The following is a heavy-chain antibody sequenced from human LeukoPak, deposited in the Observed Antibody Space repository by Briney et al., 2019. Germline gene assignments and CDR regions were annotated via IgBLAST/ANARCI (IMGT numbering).Heavy chain of an antibody. CDR1: GFTYGSYA. V-gene: IGHV3-23*01. D-gene: IGHD3-16*02. Sequence: GGSLRLSCAASGFTYGSYAMSWVRQVPGKGLGWVSAIGGSGGSTYYADSVKGRFTISRDNSKNTLYLQMSSLRVEDTAVYYCAKWRYYDFVWGSHRSYYFDYWGQGTLVTVSS. CDR2: IGGSGGST. CDR3: AKWRYYDFVWGSHRSYYFDY. J-gene: IGHJ4*02.